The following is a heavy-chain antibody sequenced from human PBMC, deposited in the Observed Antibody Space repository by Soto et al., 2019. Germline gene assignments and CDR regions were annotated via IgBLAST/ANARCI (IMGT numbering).Heavy chain of an antibody. Sequence: QVQLVQSGAEVKKPGASVKVSCKASGYTFTSYDINWVRQATGQGLEWMGWMNPNSGNTGYAQKFQGRVTMTRNTSISTAYRALSSLRSEDTAVYYCARGRGYQLLFPDAFDIWGQGTMVTVSS. V-gene: IGHV1-8*01. CDR2: MNPNSGNT. CDR3: ARGRGYQLLFPDAFDI. J-gene: IGHJ3*02. CDR1: GYTFTSYD. D-gene: IGHD2-2*01.